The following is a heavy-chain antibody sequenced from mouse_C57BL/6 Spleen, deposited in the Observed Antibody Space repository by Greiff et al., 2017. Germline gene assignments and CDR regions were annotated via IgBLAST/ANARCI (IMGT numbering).Heavy chain of an antibody. D-gene: IGHD1-1*01. CDR1: GYTFTSYW. CDR3: ARENYYGSSYDC. J-gene: IGHJ2*01. V-gene: IGHV1-64*01. CDR2: IHPNSGST. Sequence: QVQLQQPGAELVKPGASVKLSCKASGYTFTSYWMHWVKQRPGQGLEWIGMIHPNSGSTNYNEKFKSKATLTVDKSSSTAYMQLSSLTSEDSAVYYGARENYYGSSYDCWGQGTTLTVSS.